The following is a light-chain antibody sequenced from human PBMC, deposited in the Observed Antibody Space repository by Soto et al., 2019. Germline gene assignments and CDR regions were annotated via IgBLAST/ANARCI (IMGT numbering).Light chain of an antibody. V-gene: IGKV1-5*01. CDR3: QQYNNWPPIN. J-gene: IGKJ5*01. CDR2: DAS. Sequence: GDRVTITCRASQTITTWMALYQQKPGKAPKLLVYDASTLQSGVATRFSGSGSGTDFTLTISSLQAEDFAVYYCQQYNNWPPINFGQGTRLEIK. CDR1: QTITTW.